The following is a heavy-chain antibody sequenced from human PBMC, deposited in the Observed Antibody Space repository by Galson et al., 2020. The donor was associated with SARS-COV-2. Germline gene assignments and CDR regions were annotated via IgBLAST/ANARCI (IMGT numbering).Heavy chain of an antibody. CDR1: GYFIRSGYY. CDR2: IYHSGTT. CDR3: ARVRTGTTDYFDY. V-gene: IGHV4-38-2*02. D-gene: IGHD1-1*01. Sequence: SETLSLTCTVSGYFIRSGYYWGWIRQPPGKGPQWLGSIYHSGTTYDNPSLKSRVTLSVDTSKNQFSLKLSSVTAADTAVYYCARVRTGTTDYFDYWGQGTLVTVSS. J-gene: IGHJ4*02.